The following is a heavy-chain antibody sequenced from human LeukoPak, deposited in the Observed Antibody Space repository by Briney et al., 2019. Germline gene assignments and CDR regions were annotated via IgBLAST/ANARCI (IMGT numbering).Heavy chain of an antibody. CDR3: ARDGGTIIYSGYDY. CDR1: GYTFTGYY. V-gene: IGHV1-2*02. Sequence: GASVKVSCKASGYTFTGYYMHWVRQAPGQGLEGMGWINPNSGGTNYAQKFQGRVTMTRDTSISTAYMELSRLRSDDTAVYYCARDGGTIIYSGYDYWGQGTLSPSPQ. CDR2: INPNSGGT. J-gene: IGHJ4*02. D-gene: IGHD5-12*01.